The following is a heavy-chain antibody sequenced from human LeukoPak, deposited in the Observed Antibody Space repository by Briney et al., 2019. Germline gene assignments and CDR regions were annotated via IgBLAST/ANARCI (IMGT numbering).Heavy chain of an antibody. J-gene: IGHJ4*02. D-gene: IGHD4-11*01. CDR3: AKGLYSNYELGLDY. CDR2: ISGSGGST. CDR1: GFTFSSYA. V-gene: IGHV3-23*01. Sequence: GGSLRLSCAASGFTFSSYAMSWVRQAPGKGLEWVSAISGSGGSTYYADSVKGRFTISRDNSKNTLYLQMNSLRAEDTAVYYRAKGLYSNYELGLDYWGQGTLVTVSS.